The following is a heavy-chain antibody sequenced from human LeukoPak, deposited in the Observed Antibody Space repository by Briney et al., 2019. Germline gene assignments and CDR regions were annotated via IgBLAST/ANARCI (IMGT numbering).Heavy chain of an antibody. V-gene: IGHV3-21*01. Sequence: GGSLRLSCAASGFTFSSYSMNWVRQAPGKGLEWVSSISSSSSYIYYADSVKGRFTISRDNAKNSLYLQMNSLRAEDTAVYYCARSPRYYRREPPDYWGQGTLVTVSS. CDR1: GFTFSSYS. CDR3: ARSPRYYRREPPDY. D-gene: IGHD3-9*01. CDR2: ISSSSSYI. J-gene: IGHJ4*02.